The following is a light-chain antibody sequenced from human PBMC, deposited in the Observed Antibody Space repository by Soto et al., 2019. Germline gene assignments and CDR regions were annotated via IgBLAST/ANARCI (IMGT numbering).Light chain of an antibody. CDR3: QQYDDLPIT. Sequence: EVVLTQSPATLSLSPGERATLSCRASQNVRTFLDWYQQKPGQAPRLLIYAASNRATGIPDRFSGSGSGTDFTLTINSLQPEDFATYYCQQYDDLPITFGLGTRLDIK. J-gene: IGKJ5*01. V-gene: IGKV3-11*01. CDR2: AAS. CDR1: QNVRTF.